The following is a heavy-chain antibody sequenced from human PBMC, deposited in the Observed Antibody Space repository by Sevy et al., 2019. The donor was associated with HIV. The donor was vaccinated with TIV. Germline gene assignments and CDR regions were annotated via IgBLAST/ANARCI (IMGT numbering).Heavy chain of an antibody. D-gene: IGHD6-13*01. Sequence: GGSLRLSCAASGFSLNNYWMNWVRQAPGKGLEWVANIKQDGSVKYYVDSVRGRFTISRDKAMNLLYLQMNSLRVEDTALYYCVRAIEAAGSFWGQGTLVTVSS. CDR1: GFSLNNYW. CDR3: VRAIEAAGSF. CDR2: IKQDGSVK. V-gene: IGHV3-7*01. J-gene: IGHJ4*02.